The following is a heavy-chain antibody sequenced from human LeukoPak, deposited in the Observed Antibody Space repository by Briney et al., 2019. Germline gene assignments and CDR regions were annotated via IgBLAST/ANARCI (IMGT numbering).Heavy chain of an antibody. CDR3: ARVPHGDSSWGWGLDH. J-gene: IGHJ4*02. V-gene: IGHV3-33*01. Sequence: PGGSLRLSCAASGFTFSSYGMHWVRQAPGKGLEWVAVIWYDGSNKYYADSVKGRFTISRDNSKNTLYLQMNSLRAEDTAVYYCARVPHGDSSWGWGLDHWGQGTLVTVSS. CDR1: GFTFSSYG. CDR2: IWYDGSNK. D-gene: IGHD6-13*01.